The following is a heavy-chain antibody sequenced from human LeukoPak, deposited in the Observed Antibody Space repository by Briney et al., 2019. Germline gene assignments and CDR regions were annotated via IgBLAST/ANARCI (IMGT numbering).Heavy chain of an antibody. CDR3: ARHGASGSYLYYFDY. CDR2: IYNSGST. V-gene: IGHV4-59*08. D-gene: IGHD1-26*01. J-gene: IGHJ4*02. Sequence: SETLSLTCTVSGGSISSYYWSWIRQTPGKGLEWIGYIYNSGSTNYNPSLKSRVTISVDTSKNQFSLKLSSVTAADTAVYFCARHGASGSYLYYFDYWGQGTLVTLSS. CDR1: GGSISSYY.